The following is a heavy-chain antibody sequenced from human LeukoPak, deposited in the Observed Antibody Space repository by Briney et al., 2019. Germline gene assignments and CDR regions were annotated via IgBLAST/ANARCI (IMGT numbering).Heavy chain of an antibody. CDR1: GFTVSDNS. CDR3: AKESPSAGLEY. V-gene: IGHV3-53*01. J-gene: IGHJ4*02. D-gene: IGHD3-3*01. CDR2: FYNTGYT. Sequence: PGGSLRLSCAASGFTVSDNSMTWVRQAPGKGLEWVSVFYNTGYTYYADSVKGRFTISRDHSKNTLYLQINTLRAEDTALYYCAKESPSAGLEYWGQGTLVTVSS.